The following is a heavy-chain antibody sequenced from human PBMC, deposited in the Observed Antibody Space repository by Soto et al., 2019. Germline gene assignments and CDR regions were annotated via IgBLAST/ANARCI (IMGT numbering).Heavy chain of an antibody. Sequence: QVQLEESGGGLVKPGGSLRLSCAASGFTFSAVYMSWIRQAPNKGLEYISYISSSGTSANYADSVKGRFTISRDNAQNSLYLQMNSLRAEATAVYYCARDRGAVTGQYFDYWGQGALVTVSS. CDR1: GFTFSAVY. D-gene: IGHD6-19*01. J-gene: IGHJ4*02. CDR2: ISSSGTSA. CDR3: ARDRGAVTGQYFDY. V-gene: IGHV3-11*05.